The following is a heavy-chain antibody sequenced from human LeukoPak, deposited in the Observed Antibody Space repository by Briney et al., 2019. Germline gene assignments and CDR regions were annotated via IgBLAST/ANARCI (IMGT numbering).Heavy chain of an antibody. V-gene: IGHV4-38-2*02. CDR2: IYHSGST. J-gene: IGHJ4*02. CDR3: ARRNYGSGSYYIDY. D-gene: IGHD3-10*01. Sequence: SETLSLTCTVSGYSISSGYYWGWIRQPPGKGLEWIGSIYHSGSTYYNPSLKSRVTISVDTSKNQFSLKLSSVTAADTAVYYCARRNYGSGSYYIDYWGQGTLVTVSS. CDR1: GYSISSGYY.